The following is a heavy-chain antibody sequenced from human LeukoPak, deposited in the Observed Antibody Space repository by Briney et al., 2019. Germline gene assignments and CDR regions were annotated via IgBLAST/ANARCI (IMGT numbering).Heavy chain of an antibody. D-gene: IGHD3-3*01. Sequence: PGGSLRLSCAASGFTFSNYAFHWVRQAPGKGLEWVAFIRFDGGNKYYADSVKGRFTISRDNSKNTLYLQMNSLRADDTAVYYCAKGGVYYDFWSGYYTRGEDYFDYWGQGTLVTVSS. CDR3: AKGGVYYDFWSGYYTRGEDYFDY. CDR1: GFTFSNYA. CDR2: IRFDGGNK. J-gene: IGHJ4*02. V-gene: IGHV3-30*02.